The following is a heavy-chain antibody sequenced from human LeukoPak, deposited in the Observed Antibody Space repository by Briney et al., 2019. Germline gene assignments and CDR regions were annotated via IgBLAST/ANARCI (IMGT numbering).Heavy chain of an antibody. J-gene: IGHJ4*02. CDR1: GGSISSGGYS. CDR3: ARGSPPGGYGFWSGYYGEFDY. Sequence: SQTLSLTCAVSGGSISSGGYSWSWIRQPPGKGLEWIGYIYHSGSTYYDPSLKSRVTISVDRSKNQFSLKLSSVTAADTAVYYCARGSPPGGYGFWSGYYGEFDYWGQGTLVTVSS. V-gene: IGHV4-30-2*01. CDR2: IYHSGST. D-gene: IGHD3-3*01.